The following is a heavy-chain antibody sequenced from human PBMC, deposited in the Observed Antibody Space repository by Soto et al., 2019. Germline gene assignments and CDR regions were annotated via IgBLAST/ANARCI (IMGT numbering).Heavy chain of an antibody. CDR3: ERRLGSGARFDY. V-gene: IGHV4-31*03. CDR2: IYYSGST. Sequence: SETLSLTCTVSGGSISSGGYYWSWIRQHPGKGLEWIGYIYYSGSTYFNPSLKSRLTISVDTSKNQFSLQLSSVTAADTAMYYRERRLGSGARFDYWGQGTLVTVSS. CDR1: GGSISSGGYY. J-gene: IGHJ4*02. D-gene: IGHD2-15*01.